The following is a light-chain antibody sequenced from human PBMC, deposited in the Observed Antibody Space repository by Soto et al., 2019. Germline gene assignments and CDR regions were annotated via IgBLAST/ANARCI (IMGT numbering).Light chain of an antibody. CDR1: NWGSSY. V-gene: IGLV3-1*01. CDR3: QAWDSHTDI. Sequence: SYELTQPPSVSVSPGQTASITCSGGNWGSSYASWYQQRPGQSPVLVIYQDNKRPSGIPERFSGSISGNTATLTISGTQTLDEADYYCQAWDSHTDIFGSGTKVTVL. J-gene: IGLJ1*01. CDR2: QDN.